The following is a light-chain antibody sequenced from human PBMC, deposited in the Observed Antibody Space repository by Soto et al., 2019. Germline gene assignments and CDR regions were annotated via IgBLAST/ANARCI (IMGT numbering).Light chain of an antibody. V-gene: IGLV1-40*01. CDR3: CSSASRTTPVV. Sequence: QSVLTQPPSVSGAPGQRVTISCTGSTSNIGTGYDVHWYQQLPGTAPKLIIYEGNKRPSGVSNRFSGSKSANTASLTISGLRAEDEADYYCCSSASRTTPVVFGGGTKLTVL. CDR1: TSNIGTGYD. J-gene: IGLJ2*01. CDR2: EGN.